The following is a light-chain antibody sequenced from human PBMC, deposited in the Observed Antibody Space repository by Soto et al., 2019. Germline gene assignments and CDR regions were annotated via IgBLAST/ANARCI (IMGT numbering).Light chain of an antibody. CDR1: SSDVGGYNY. CDR2: DVT. Sequence: QSDLTQPASVSGSPGQSITISCTGTSSDVGGYNYVSWYQQHPGKAPKFIIYDVTNRPSGVSNRFSGSKSGNTASLTISGLQAEDEADYYCSSYRSSSARYVFGTGTKLTVL. CDR3: SSYRSSSARYV. J-gene: IGLJ1*01. V-gene: IGLV2-14*03.